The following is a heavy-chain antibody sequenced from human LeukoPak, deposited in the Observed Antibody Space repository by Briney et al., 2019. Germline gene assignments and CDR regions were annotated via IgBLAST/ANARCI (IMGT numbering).Heavy chain of an antibody. CDR2: ISGNGGNT. CDR3: VITSATGPLDY. CDR1: GFTFSSYA. Sequence: PGGSLRLSCSASGFTFSSYAMHWVRQAPGKGLEYASAISGNGGNTYYADSLKGRFTISRDNSKNTLYLQMSSLRVEDTAVYYCVITSATGPLDYWGQGTLVTVSS. J-gene: IGHJ4*02. V-gene: IGHV3-64D*09. D-gene: IGHD6-6*01.